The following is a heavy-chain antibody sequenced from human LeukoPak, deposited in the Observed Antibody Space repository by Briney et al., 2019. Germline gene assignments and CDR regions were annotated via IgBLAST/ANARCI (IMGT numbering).Heavy chain of an antibody. CDR2: IYHGGTT. CDR1: GGSISSGDYY. CDR3: ARSGGTTWYFFDY. V-gene: IGHV4-4*02. D-gene: IGHD6-13*01. J-gene: IGHJ4*02. Sequence: PSETLSLTCTVSGGSISSGDYYWSWVRQPPGKGLEWIGEIYHGGTTSYNPSLMGRVTISVDKSKNQFSLNLSSVTAADTAVYYCARSGGTTWYFFDYWGQGTLVTVSS.